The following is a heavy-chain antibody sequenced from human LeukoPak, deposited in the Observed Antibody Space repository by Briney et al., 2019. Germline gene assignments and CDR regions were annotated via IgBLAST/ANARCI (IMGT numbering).Heavy chain of an antibody. CDR1: GYTLTELS. CDR3: ATDYLVATIFDY. Sequence: ASVKVSCKVSGYTLTELSMHWVRQAPGKGLEWMGGFDPEDGETIYAQKFQGRVTMTEDTSTDTAYMELSSLRSEDTAVYYCATDYLVATIFDYWGQGTLVTVSS. CDR2: FDPEDGET. V-gene: IGHV1-24*01. J-gene: IGHJ4*02. D-gene: IGHD5-12*01.